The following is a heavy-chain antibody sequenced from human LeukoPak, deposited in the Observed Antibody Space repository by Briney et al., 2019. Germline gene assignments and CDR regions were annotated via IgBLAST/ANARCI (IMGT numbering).Heavy chain of an antibody. CDR1: GFTFNDYY. J-gene: IGHJ4*02. Sequence: AGGSLRLSCTASGFTFNDYYMSWLRQAPGKGREWVATLKNDGGEKFYVDSVKGRFTICRDDAKDSLFLQMNNLRAEDTAVYYCARDRDASGSWEVNFDHWGQGTLVTVSS. D-gene: IGHD6-13*01. CDR2: LKNDGGEK. V-gene: IGHV3-7*03. CDR3: ARDRDASGSWEVNFDH.